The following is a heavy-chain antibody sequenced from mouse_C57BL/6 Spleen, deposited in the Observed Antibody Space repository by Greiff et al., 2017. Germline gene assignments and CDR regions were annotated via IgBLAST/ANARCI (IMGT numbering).Heavy chain of an antibody. CDR3: ARDTGSGWYFDV. CDR2: INYDGSST. D-gene: IGHD1-1*01. J-gene: IGHJ1*03. CDR1: GFTFSDYY. V-gene: IGHV5-16*01. Sequence: EVQLVESEGGLVQPGSSMKLSCTASGFTFSDYYMAWVRQVPEKGLEWVAHINYDGSSTYYLDSLKSRFIISRDNAKNILYLQMSSLKSEDTATDCCARDTGSGWYFDVWGTGTTLTVSS.